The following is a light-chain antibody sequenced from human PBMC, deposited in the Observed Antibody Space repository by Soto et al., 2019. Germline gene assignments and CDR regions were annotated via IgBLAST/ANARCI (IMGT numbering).Light chain of an antibody. CDR1: SSDVGSYNL. CDR2: EVS. V-gene: IGLV2-23*02. J-gene: IGLJ2*01. Sequence: QSALTQPASVSGSPVQSITISCTGTSSDVGSYNLVSWYQQHPGKAPKLMIYEVSKRPSGVSNRFSGSKSGNTASLTISGLQAEDEADYYCCSYAGSSLEVFGGGTKLTVL. CDR3: CSYAGSSLEV.